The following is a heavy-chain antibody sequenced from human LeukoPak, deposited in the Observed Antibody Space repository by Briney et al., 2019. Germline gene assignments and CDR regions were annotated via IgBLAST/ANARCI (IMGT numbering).Heavy chain of an antibody. CDR1: GYSFTSYW. Sequence: GESLKISCKGSGYSFTSYWIGWVRQMPGKGLEWIGIIYPGDSDTRYSPSFQGQVTISADKSISTAYLQWSSLKASDTARYYCVRMVTASYYYYYVDVWGKGTTVTVSS. CDR2: IYPGDSDT. D-gene: IGHD5-18*01. V-gene: IGHV5-51*01. J-gene: IGHJ6*03. CDR3: VRMVTASYYYYYVDV.